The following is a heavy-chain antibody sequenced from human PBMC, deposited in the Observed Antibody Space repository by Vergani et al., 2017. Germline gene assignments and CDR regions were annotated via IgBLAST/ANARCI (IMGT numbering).Heavy chain of an antibody. CDR2: INTSGGHT. Sequence: QVQVVQSGAEVKKSGASVKFSCKTSVYTFSNYYMHWVRQAPGQGLKWMGIINTSGGHTNYAQKFQGRVTMTRDTSTSTVYMELSSLRSEDTAIYYCARGDYGILTGYRYWVQGTLVTVSA. CDR1: VYTFSNYY. CDR3: ARGDYGILTGYRY. D-gene: IGHD3-9*01. V-gene: IGHV1-46*03. J-gene: IGHJ4*02.